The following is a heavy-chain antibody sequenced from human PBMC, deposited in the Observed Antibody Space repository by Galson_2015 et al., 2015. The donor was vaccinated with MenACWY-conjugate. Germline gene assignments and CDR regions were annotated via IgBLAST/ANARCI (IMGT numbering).Heavy chain of an antibody. CDR1: GFAFSNSW. V-gene: IGHV3-7*03. CDR2: IKRDGSVS. Sequence: SLRLSCAASGFAFSNSWMTWVRLAPGKGLEWVANIKRDGSVSHYVDSVTGRFIISRDNAKNSLYLQMNSLTADDTAVYYCARDSSPKYGSYWYDGSDIWGQGTMVIVSA. D-gene: IGHD6-19*01. CDR3: ARDSSPKYGSYWYDGSDI. J-gene: IGHJ3*02.